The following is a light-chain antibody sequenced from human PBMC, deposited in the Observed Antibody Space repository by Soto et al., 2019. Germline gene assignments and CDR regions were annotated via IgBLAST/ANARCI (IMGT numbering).Light chain of an antibody. J-gene: IGKJ5*01. CDR2: AAF. CDR1: EDINSR. V-gene: IGKV1-12*01. Sequence: DMQITQSPSSVSVSVGDRVTISCRASEDINSRLAWYQQKPGNAPKLLIYAAFILQSGVPSRFSGYGSGTDFTLSISSLQPEGFATYYCQQADSFPITYGQGTRLEIK. CDR3: QQADSFPIT.